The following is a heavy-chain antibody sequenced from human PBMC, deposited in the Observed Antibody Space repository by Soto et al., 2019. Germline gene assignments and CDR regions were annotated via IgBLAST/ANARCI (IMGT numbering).Heavy chain of an antibody. Sequence: PSETLSLTCAVYGGSFSGYYWSWIRLPPGKGLEWIGHIYYSGSTKYNPSLKSRGTISVDTSKNQFSLKLSSVTAADTAVYYCARVGAEAGASIYYYYYGMDVWGQGTTVTVSS. V-gene: IGHV4-59*01. D-gene: IGHD6-19*01. CDR3: ARVGAEAGASIYYYYYGMDV. CDR2: IYYSGST. CDR1: GGSFSGYY. J-gene: IGHJ6*02.